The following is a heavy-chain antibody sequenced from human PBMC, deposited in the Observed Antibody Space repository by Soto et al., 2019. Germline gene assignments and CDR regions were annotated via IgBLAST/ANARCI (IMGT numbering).Heavy chain of an antibody. CDR1: GYTFTSYG. J-gene: IGHJ4*02. CDR2: ISAYNGNT. Sequence: ASVKVSCPASGYTFTSYGISWVRHAPGQGLEWMGWISAYNGNTNYAQKLQGRVTMTTDTSTSTAYMELRSLRSDDTAVYYCVSETDSSGWRLDFDYWGQGILVTVYS. CDR3: VSETDSSGWRLDFDY. D-gene: IGHD6-19*01. V-gene: IGHV1-18*01.